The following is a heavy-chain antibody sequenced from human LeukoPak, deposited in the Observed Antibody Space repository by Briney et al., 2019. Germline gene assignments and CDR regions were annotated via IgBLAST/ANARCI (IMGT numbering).Heavy chain of an antibody. V-gene: IGHV4-30-4*08. CDR2: IYYSGST. D-gene: IGHD4-17*01. J-gene: IGHJ6*03. CDR3: ARVLTVSYHYYMDV. Sequence: PSETLSLTCTVSGGSISSGDYYWSWMRQPPGKGLEWIGYIYYSGSTYYNPSLKSRVTISVDTSKNQFSLKLSSVTAADTAVYYCARVLTVSYHYYMDVWGKGTTVTVSS. CDR1: GGSISSGDYY.